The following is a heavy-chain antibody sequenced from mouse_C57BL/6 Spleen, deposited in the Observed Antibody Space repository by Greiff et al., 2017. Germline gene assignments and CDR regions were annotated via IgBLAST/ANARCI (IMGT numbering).Heavy chain of an antibody. CDR1: GFTFSDYY. D-gene: IGHD4-1*01. CDR2: ISNGGGST. Sequence: EVKVVESGGGLVQPGGSLKLSCAASGFTFSDYYMYWVRQTPEKRLEWVAYISNGGGSTYYPDTVKGRFTISRDNAKNTLYLQMSRLKSEDTAMYYCARRLLTGNAMDYWGQGTSVTVSS. J-gene: IGHJ4*01. V-gene: IGHV5-12*01. CDR3: ARRLLTGNAMDY.